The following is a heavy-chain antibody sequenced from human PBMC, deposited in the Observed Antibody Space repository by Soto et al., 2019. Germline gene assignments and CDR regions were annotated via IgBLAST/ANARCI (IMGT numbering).Heavy chain of an antibody. CDR1: EFTLSNNW. V-gene: IGHV3-7*05. Sequence: AGGAPGHSCTVSEFTLSNNWMAWLPQAPGKGLEWVANIRQDGNELNYVDSVKGRFTISRDNAKNSLYLQMHSLRVDDTAVFFCASDVYRGLLAYCGQGSLVPVSS. J-gene: IGHJ1*01. CDR2: IRQDGNEL. D-gene: IGHD1-26*01. CDR3: ASDVYRGLLAY.